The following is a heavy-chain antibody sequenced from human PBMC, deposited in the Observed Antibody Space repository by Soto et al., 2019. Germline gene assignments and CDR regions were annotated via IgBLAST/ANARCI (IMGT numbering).Heavy chain of an antibody. CDR2: ISYSGST. V-gene: IGHV4-39*01. J-gene: IGHJ4*02. Sequence: PSETLSLTCTVSNGSIGSTTYFWGWIRQPPGKGLEWIGSISYSGSTFYNPSLKSRVTISVETSKNQFSLKLSSMTAADTAVYYCARHYYGSGSYLPTFDYWGQGTLVTVSS. CDR1: NGSIGSTTYF. CDR3: ARHYYGSGSYLPTFDY. D-gene: IGHD3-10*01.